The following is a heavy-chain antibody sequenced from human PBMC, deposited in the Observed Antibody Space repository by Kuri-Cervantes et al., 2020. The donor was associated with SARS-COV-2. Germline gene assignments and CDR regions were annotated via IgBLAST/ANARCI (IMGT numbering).Heavy chain of an antibody. V-gene: IGHV3-21*01. J-gene: IGHJ4*02. Sequence: GGSLRLSCAASGFTLSNYNMNWVRQAPGKGLEWVSSISSAGTYIHYADSVKGRFTISRDNSKNTLYLQMNSLRAEDTAVYYCARDRSTHYFDYWGQGTLVTVSS. CDR1: GFTLSNYN. CDR2: ISSAGTYI. CDR3: ARDRSTHYFDY.